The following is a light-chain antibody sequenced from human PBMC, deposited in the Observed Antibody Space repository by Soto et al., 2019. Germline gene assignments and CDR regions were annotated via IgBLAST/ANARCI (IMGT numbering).Light chain of an antibody. V-gene: IGKV1D-12*01. CDR3: QQGDSFPLT. CDR2: GAS. CDR1: QDISRR. Sequence: DIQMTQFPSSVSASVGDRVTITCRASQDISRRLAWHQQKPGKAPKLLIYGASSLQSGVPSRFSGSGSGTEYTITISSLQPEVFATYYCQQGDSFPLTFGGGTKVEIK. J-gene: IGKJ4*01.